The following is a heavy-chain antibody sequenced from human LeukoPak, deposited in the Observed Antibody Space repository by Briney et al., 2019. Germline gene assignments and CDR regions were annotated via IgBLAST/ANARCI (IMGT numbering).Heavy chain of an antibody. Sequence: SETLSLTCTVSGGSISSYYWSWIRQPPGEGLEGIGYIYYSGSTTYNPSLKSRVTISVDTSKNQFSLKLSSVTAADTAVYYCTRGGGYSYGPFDYWGQGTLVTVSS. CDR3: TRGGGYSYGPFDY. CDR2: IYYSGST. CDR1: GGSISSYY. J-gene: IGHJ4*02. V-gene: IGHV4-59*13. D-gene: IGHD5-18*01.